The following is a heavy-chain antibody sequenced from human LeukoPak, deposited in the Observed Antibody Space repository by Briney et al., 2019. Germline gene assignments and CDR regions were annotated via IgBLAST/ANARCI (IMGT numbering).Heavy chain of an antibody. CDR3: ARDYSSGWYFFVDY. J-gene: IGHJ4*02. CDR1: GFTFSSYW. V-gene: IGHV3-7*01. D-gene: IGHD6-19*01. CDR2: IKQDGSEK. Sequence: PGGSLRLSCAASGFTFSSYWMSWVRQAPGKGLEWVANIKQDGSEKYYVDSVKGRFTISRDNAKNSLYLQMNSLRAEDTAVYYCARDYSSGWYFFVDYWGQGTLVTVSS.